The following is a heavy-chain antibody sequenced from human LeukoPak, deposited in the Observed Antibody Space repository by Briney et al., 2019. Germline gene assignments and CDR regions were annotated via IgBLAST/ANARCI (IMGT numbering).Heavy chain of an antibody. CDR2: ISGSGGNT. V-gene: IGHV3-23*01. D-gene: IGHD3-22*01. CDR3: AKDNYYDSSGYSHFDS. CDR1: GFTFSSYA. Sequence: GGSLRLSCAASGFTFSSYAMSWVRQAPGQGLHWVSSISGSGGNTYYADSVKGRFTISRDNAKNSLYLQMNSLRAEDTAVYYCAKDNYYDSSGYSHFDSGGQGPLVTVSS. J-gene: IGHJ4*02.